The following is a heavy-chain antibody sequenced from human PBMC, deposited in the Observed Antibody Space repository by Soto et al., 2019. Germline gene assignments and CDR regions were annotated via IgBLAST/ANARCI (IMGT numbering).Heavy chain of an antibody. CDR1: GFNFNTYS. V-gene: IGHV3-21*02. D-gene: IGHD1-26*01. CDR3: AGERSALPGARDAMDV. CDR2: ISASGAYK. J-gene: IGHJ6*02. Sequence: EVRLVESGGGLVKPGGSLRVSCAASGFNFNTYSMNWVRQAPGKGLQWVSFISASGAYKYYADSVRGRFTISRDNAKKSGFLEMNSLTADDTAIYYCAGERSALPGARDAMDVWGQGTTVTVSS.